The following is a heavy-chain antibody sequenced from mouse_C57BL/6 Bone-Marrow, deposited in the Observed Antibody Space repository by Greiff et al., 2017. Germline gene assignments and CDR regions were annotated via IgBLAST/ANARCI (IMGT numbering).Heavy chain of an antibody. CDR2: ISYDGSN. D-gene: IGHD1-1*01. J-gene: IGHJ2*01. Sequence: DVKLQESGPGLVKPSQSLSLTCSVTGYSITSGYYWNWIRQFPGNKLEWMGYISYDGSNNYNPSLKNRISITRDTSKNQFFLKLNSVTTEDTATYYCARERDYGSSYGEVFDYWGQGTTLTVSS. CDR1: GYSITSGYY. V-gene: IGHV3-6*01. CDR3: ARERDYGSSYGEVFDY.